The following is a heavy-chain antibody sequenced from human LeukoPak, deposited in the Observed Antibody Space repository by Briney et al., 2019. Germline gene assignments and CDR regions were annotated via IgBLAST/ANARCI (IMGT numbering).Heavy chain of an antibody. CDR2: IKQDGSEK. CDR1: GFTFSSYW. CDR3: ARAPPGIAAAASYYFDY. J-gene: IGHJ4*02. V-gene: IGHV3-7*01. D-gene: IGHD6-13*01. Sequence: GGSLRLSCAAPGFTFSSYWMSWVRQAPGKGLEWVANIKQDGSEKYYVDSVKGRFTISRDNAKNSLYLQMNSLRAEDTAVYYCARAPPGIAAAASYYFDYWGQGTLVTVSS.